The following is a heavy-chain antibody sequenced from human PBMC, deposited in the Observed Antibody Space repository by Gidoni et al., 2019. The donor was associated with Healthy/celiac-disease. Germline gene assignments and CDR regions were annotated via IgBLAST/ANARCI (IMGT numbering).Heavy chain of an antibody. V-gene: IGHV3-15*01. J-gene: IGHJ4*02. CDR2: IQSKTDGGTT. CDR1: GFTFSNAW. Sequence: EVQLVESGGGLVKPGGSLRLSCAASGFTFSNAWMSWVRQGPGKGLEWVGRIQSKTDGGTTDYAAPVKGRFTISRDDSKNTLYLQMNSLNTEDTAVYYCVSGSPDWGQGSLVTVSS. D-gene: IGHD3-10*01. CDR3: VSGSPD.